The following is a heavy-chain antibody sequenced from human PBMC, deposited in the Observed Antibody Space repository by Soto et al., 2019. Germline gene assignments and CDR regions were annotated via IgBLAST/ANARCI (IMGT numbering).Heavy chain of an antibody. CDR3: ARDAPYYYGSGTQRDYYYGMDV. V-gene: IGHV3-21*01. J-gene: IGHJ6*02. D-gene: IGHD3-10*01. Sequence: GGSLRLSCAASGFTFSSYSMNWVRQAPGKGLEWVSSISSSSSYIYYADSVKGRFTISRDNAENSLYLQMNSLRAEDTAVYYCARDAPYYYGSGTQRDYYYGMDVWGQGTTVTVSS. CDR1: GFTFSSYS. CDR2: ISSSSSYI.